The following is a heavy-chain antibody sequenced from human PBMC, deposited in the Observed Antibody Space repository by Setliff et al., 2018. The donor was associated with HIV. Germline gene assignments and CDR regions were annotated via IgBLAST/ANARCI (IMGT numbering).Heavy chain of an antibody. D-gene: IGHD2-15*01. CDR1: GFTFSNYD. V-gene: IGHV3-23*01. Sequence: GGSLRLSCAASGFTFSNYDMTWVRQAPGKGLEWVSGVSGSGGFTSYADSVKGRFTISRHNSKNTLYLHMNSLRAEDTAVYYCAKDRGCSVWGQGTLVTVS. CDR3: AKDRGCSV. CDR2: VSGSGGFT. J-gene: IGHJ4*02.